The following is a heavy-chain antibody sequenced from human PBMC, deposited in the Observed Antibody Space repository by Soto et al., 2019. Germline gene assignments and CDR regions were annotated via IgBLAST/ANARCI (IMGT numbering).Heavy chain of an antibody. D-gene: IGHD1-1*01. J-gene: IGHJ5*02. Sequence: QVQLVQSGAEVKTPGSSVKVSCKASGGTFSSYAISWVRQAPGQGLECMGGIIPIFGTANYAQKFQGRVTITADESTSTAYMELSSLRSEDMAVYYSARGRTGSTNYNWFDPCCQGTLVTVSS. CDR3: ARGRTGSTNYNWFDP. CDR2: IIPIFGTA. V-gene: IGHV1-69*01. CDR1: GGTFSSYA.